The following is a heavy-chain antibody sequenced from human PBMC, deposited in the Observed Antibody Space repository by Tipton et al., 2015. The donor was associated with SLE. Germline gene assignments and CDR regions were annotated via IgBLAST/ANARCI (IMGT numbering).Heavy chain of an antibody. Sequence: QVQLVQSGAEVKKPGASVKVSCKATGYTFTWYGISWVRQAPGQGLEWMGRISPYNGNTNHAQKLQGRLTMTTDTSTSTAYMELRSLRSDDTAVYYCARDVNWKKAFDIWGQGTMVTVSS. D-gene: IGHD1-1*01. J-gene: IGHJ3*02. CDR3: ARDVNWKKAFDI. CDR1: GYTFTWYG. V-gene: IGHV1-18*04. CDR2: ISPYNGNT.